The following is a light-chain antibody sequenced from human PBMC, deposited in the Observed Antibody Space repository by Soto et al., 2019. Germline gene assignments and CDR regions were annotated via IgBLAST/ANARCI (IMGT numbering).Light chain of an antibody. Sequence: QSVLTQPASVSGSPGQSITISCTGTSSDVGGYNYVSWYQQHPGKAPKLMIYDVSNRPSGVSNRFSGSKSGNTASLTISGLKAEDEADYYSCSHTSSSPVVFGGGTKLTVL. CDR2: DVS. CDR3: CSHTSSSPVV. CDR1: SSDVGGYNY. V-gene: IGLV2-14*01. J-gene: IGLJ2*01.